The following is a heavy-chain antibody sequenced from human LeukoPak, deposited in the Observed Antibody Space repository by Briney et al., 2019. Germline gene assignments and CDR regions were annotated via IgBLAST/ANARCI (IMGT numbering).Heavy chain of an antibody. CDR2: ISGSGGST. J-gene: IGHJ4*02. CDR1: GFMFSSYA. CDR3: AKDSGYYDILTGYFDY. D-gene: IGHD3-9*01. V-gene: IGHV3-23*01. Sequence: GGSLRLSCAASGFMFSSYAMSWVRQAPGKGLEWVSAISGSGGSTYYADSVKGRFTISRDNSRNTLYLQMNSLRAEDTAVYYCAKDSGYYDILTGYFDYWGQGTLVTVSS.